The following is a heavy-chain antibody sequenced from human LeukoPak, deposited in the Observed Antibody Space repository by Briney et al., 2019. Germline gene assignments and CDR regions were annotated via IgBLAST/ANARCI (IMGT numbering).Heavy chain of an antibody. CDR2: IYSGGST. CDR1: GFTVSGNS. V-gene: IGHV3-66*01. J-gene: IGHJ4*02. D-gene: IGHD3-22*01. CDR3: ARDGKYDSSGYYSLDY. Sequence: GGSLRLSCAASGFTVSGNSMSWVRQAPGKGLEWVSVIYSGGSTYYADSVKGRFTISRDNPKNTLYLQMSSLRVEDTAVYYCARDGKYDSSGYYSLDYWGQGTLVTVSS.